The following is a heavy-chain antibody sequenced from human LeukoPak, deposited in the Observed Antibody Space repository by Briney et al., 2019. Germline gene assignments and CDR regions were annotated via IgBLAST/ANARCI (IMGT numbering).Heavy chain of an antibody. CDR1: GFTFRSYG. V-gene: IGHV3-30-3*01. D-gene: IGHD3-22*01. CDR3: ASGDTTGYSGDAFNI. Sequence: GGSLRLSCAASGFTFRSYGIHWVRQAPGKGLEWVAAISYDGSKKYYADSVKGRFTISRDNSKNTLYVQMNSLRAEDTAVYYCASGDTTGYSGDAFNIWGQGTMVTVSS. CDR2: ISYDGSKK. J-gene: IGHJ3*02.